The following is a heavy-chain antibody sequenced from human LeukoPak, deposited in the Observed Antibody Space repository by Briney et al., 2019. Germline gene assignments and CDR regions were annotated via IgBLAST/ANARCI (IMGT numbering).Heavy chain of an antibody. V-gene: IGHV3-48*03. CDR3: ARVTAELNFDY. J-gene: IGHJ4*02. CDR2: ISTSGNSI. Sequence: GGSLRLSCAASRFTFSSYEMIWVRQAPGKGLEWVSYISTSGNSIYYADSVKGRFTISRDNAKNSLYLQMNSLRAEDTAVYYCARVTAELNFDYWGQGTLVSVSS. CDR1: RFTFSSYE. D-gene: IGHD1-26*01.